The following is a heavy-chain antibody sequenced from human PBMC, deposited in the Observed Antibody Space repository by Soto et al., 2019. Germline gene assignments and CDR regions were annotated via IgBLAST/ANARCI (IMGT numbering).Heavy chain of an antibody. CDR3: ARRAETNGWNGFGADKYYFDF. CDR2: MNTNTSDS. V-gene: IGHV1-8*01. D-gene: IGHD1-1*01. Sequence: ASVKVSCKASGYTFTSYDIYWVRQATGQGREWMGWMNTNTSDSAYAQKFQGRISVTSDTSINTVHMELSSLRSEDTAVYYCARRAETNGWNGFGADKYYFDFWGQGTLVTVSS. J-gene: IGHJ4*02. CDR1: GYTFTSYD.